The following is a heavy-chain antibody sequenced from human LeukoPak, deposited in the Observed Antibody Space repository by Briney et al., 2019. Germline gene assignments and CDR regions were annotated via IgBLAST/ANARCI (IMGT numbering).Heavy chain of an antibody. CDR2: FDPEDGET. Sequence: ASVKVSCTVSGYTLTELSMHWVRQAPGKGLEWMGGFDPEDGETIYAQKFQGRVTMTEDTSTDTAYMELSSLRSEDTAVYYCATAPYYGSGSPHDYWGQGTLVTVSS. D-gene: IGHD3-10*01. CDR3: ATAPYYGSGSPHDY. V-gene: IGHV1-24*01. CDR1: GYTLTELS. J-gene: IGHJ4*02.